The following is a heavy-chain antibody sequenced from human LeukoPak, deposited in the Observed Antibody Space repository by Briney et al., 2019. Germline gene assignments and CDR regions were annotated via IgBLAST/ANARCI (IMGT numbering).Heavy chain of an antibody. Sequence: PSETLSLTCTASGGSISSYYWSWIRQPPGKGLEWIGYIYYSGSTNYNPSLKSRVTISVDTSKNQFSLKLSSVTAADTAVYYCARGPRGVVVMAYWGQGTLVTVSS. J-gene: IGHJ4*02. CDR3: ARGPRGVVVMAY. CDR1: GGSISSYY. CDR2: IYYSGST. D-gene: IGHD3-22*01. V-gene: IGHV4-59*01.